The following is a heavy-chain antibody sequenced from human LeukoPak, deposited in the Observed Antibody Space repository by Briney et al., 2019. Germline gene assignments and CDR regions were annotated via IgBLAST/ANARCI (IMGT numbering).Heavy chain of an antibody. CDR3: AKDIDSSGYYFHDY. CDR1: GFTFSNYA. Sequence: GGSLRLSCAASGFTFSNYAMSWVRQAPGKGLEWVSAISGSGGSTYYADSVKGRFTISRDNSKNTLYLQMNSLRAEDTAVYYCAKDIDSSGYYFHDYWGQGTLVTVSS. CDR2: ISGSGGST. V-gene: IGHV3-23*01. D-gene: IGHD3-22*01. J-gene: IGHJ4*02.